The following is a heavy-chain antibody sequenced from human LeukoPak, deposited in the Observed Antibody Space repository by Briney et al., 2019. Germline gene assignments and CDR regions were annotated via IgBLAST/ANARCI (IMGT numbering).Heavy chain of an antibody. V-gene: IGHV4-39*01. Sequence: PSETLSLTCTVSGGSLSSSSYYWGWSRQPPGKGLEWVGSIYYSGSTYYNPSLKRRVTISVDTSKNQFSLKLSSVTAADTAVYYCARTEYSSGWYVNYWGQGTLVTVSS. J-gene: IGHJ4*02. CDR2: IYYSGST. CDR1: GGSLSSSSYY. CDR3: ARTEYSSGWYVNY. D-gene: IGHD6-19*01.